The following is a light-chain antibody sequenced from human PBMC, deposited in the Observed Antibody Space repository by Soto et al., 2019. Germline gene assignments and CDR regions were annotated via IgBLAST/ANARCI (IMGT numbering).Light chain of an antibody. J-gene: IGKJ1*01. CDR2: ATS. Sequence: EIVLTQSPDTLSLSPGERATLSCRASQTVTSNYLGWYQQRPGQAPRLLIYATSRRATGIPDRFSGSGSGTDFTLTISRLDPEDFAVYYCQQYGGSRWTFGQGTKVDIK. CDR1: QTVTSNY. CDR3: QQYGGSRWT. V-gene: IGKV3-20*01.